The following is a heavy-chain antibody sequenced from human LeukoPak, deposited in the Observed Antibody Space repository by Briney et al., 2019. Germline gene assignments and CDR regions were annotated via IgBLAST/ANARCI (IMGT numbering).Heavy chain of an antibody. V-gene: IGHV3-23*01. CDR2: ISGSGGST. CDR1: GFTFSNYA. J-gene: IGHJ4*02. D-gene: IGHD3-3*01. CDR3: AKQLYYDFWSGYPYYFDY. Sequence: GGSLRLSCAASGFTFSNYAMNWVRQAPGKGLEWVSAISGSGGSTYYADSVKGRFTISRDNSKNTLYLQMNSLRAEDTAVYYCAKQLYYDFWSGYPYYFDYWGQGTLVTVSS.